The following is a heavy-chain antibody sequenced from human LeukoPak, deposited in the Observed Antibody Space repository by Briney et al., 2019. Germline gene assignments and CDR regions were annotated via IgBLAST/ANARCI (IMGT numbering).Heavy chain of an antibody. CDR3: AKDSGPTLLYPAFDY. D-gene: IGHD2-2*02. V-gene: IGHV3-30*02. CDR2: IRYDGSKK. Sequence: GGSLRLSCAASGFTFSTYGIHWVRQAPGKGLEWVTFIRYDGSKKYYADSVKGRFTISRDNSKNTLYLQMNSLKAEDTAVYYCAKDSGPTLLYPAFDYWGQGTLVTVSS. CDR1: GFTFSTYG. J-gene: IGHJ4*02.